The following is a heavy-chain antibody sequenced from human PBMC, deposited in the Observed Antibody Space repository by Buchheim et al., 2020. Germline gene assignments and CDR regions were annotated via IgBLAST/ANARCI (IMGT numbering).Heavy chain of an antibody. CDR2: IYPHDSDT. CDR3: ARRTLILPSMGWFDP. D-gene: IGHD2/OR15-2a*01. V-gene: IGHV5-51*01. J-gene: IGHJ5*02. Sequence: EVQLVQSGAEVKKAGESLRISCKGSGYSFTTYWIGWVRQMPGKGLEWMGIIYPHDSDTRYSPSFQGQVTIYADKSINTAYLQWSSLKASDTAIYYCARRTLILPSMGWFDPWGQGTL. CDR1: GYSFTTYW.